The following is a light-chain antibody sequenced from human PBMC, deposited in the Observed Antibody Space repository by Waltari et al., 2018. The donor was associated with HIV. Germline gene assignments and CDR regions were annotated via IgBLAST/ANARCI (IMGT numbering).Light chain of an antibody. CDR1: SSNIVSNY. V-gene: IGLV1-47*01. Sequence: QSVLTQPPSASGTPGQRVTISCSGSSSNIVSNYVYWYQQLPGTAPKLLIYRNNQRPSGVPDRFSGSKSGTSASLAISGLRSEDEADYYCAVWGDSLNSYVFGTGTEVTVL. CDR3: AVWGDSLNSYV. J-gene: IGLJ1*01. CDR2: RNN.